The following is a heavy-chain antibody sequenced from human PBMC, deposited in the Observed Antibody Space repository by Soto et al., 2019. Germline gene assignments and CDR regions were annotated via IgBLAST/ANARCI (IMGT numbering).Heavy chain of an antibody. CDR3: AKWCKMTPWYYSGMDI. CDR1: GFTFSSHS. J-gene: IGHJ6*02. D-gene: IGHD2-8*01. V-gene: IGHV3-23*01. Sequence: VGSLRLPCAFSGFTFSSHSMRCVLQAPRKGLEWVSAISGSGGSTYYADSVKGRFTISRDNSKNTLYLQMNSLRAEDTAVYYCAKWCKMTPWYYSGMDIWGQGTTVAVS. CDR2: ISGSGGST.